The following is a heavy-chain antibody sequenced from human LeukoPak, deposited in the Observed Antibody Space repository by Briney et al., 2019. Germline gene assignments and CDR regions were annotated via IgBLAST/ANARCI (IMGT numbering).Heavy chain of an antibody. Sequence: GESLKISCQGSGYSFATYWIGWVRQMPGKGLERMGIIYPGDSETRYSPSFQGQVTFSADKSISTAYLQWSSLKASDSAIYYCARRPRNSPFDYWGQGALVTVSS. V-gene: IGHV5-51*01. D-gene: IGHD2-21*01. CDR3: ARRPRNSPFDY. CDR1: GYSFATYW. CDR2: IYPGDSET. J-gene: IGHJ4*02.